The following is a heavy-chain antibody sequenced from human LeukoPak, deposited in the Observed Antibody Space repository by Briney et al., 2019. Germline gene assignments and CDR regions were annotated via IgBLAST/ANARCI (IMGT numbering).Heavy chain of an antibody. CDR2: IHRGGTT. V-gene: IGHV3-53*01. CDR3: ARGSGSD. J-gene: IGHJ4*02. CDR1: GFTDSSDF. Sequence: GGSLRLSCEASGFTDSSDFMGWVRKAPGKGLDWVSIIHRGGTTYYADSVKGRFTTSRDSFKNTLNLQMNSLRAEDTAVYYCARGSGSDWGQGTLVTVSS. D-gene: IGHD2-15*01.